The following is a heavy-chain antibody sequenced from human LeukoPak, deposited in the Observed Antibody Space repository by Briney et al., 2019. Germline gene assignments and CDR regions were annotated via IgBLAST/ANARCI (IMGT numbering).Heavy chain of an antibody. CDR2: IRYDGSNK. J-gene: IGHJ4*02. CDR1: GFTFSSYG. CDR3: ARDEGELLLNYYFDY. Sequence: GGSLRLSCAASGFTFSSYGMHWVRQAPGKGLEWVAFIRYDGSNKYYADSVKGRFTISRDNSKNTLYLQMNSLRAEDTAVYYCARDEGELLLNYYFDYWGRGTLVTVSS. V-gene: IGHV3-30*02. D-gene: IGHD3-10*01.